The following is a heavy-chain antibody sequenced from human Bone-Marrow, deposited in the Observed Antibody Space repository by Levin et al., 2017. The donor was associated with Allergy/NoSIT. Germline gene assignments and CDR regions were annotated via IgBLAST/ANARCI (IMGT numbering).Heavy chain of an antibody. CDR3: ARGMGYYYYYGMDV. Sequence: GESLKISCKASGYTFTSYAMHWVRQAPGQRLEWMGWINAGNGNTKYSQKFQGRVTITRDTSASTAYMELSSLRSEDTAVYYCARGMGYYYYYGMDVWGQGTTVTVSS. D-gene: IGHD3-10*01. CDR2: INAGNGNT. V-gene: IGHV1-3*01. J-gene: IGHJ6*02. CDR1: GYTFTSYA.